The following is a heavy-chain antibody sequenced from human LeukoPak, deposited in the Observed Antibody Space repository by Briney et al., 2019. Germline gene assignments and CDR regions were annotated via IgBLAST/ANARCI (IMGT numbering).Heavy chain of an antibody. CDR3: ARVAGYCSGGSCRTYYYYGMDV. CDR2: ISGYNGNT. Sequence: GASAKVSCKTSGYTFISYGISWVRQAPGQGLEWMGWISGYNGNTKYAQKLQGRVTMTTDTSTSTAYMELRSLRSDDTAVYYCARVAGYCSGGSCRTYYYYGMDVWGQGTTVTVSS. V-gene: IGHV1-18*01. J-gene: IGHJ6*02. CDR1: GYTFISYG. D-gene: IGHD2-15*01.